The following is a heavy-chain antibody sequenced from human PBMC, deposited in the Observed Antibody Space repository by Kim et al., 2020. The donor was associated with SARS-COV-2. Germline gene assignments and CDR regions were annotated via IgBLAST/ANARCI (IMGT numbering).Heavy chain of an antibody. V-gene: IGHV1-8*01. D-gene: IGHD6-13*01. CDR3: ARSGNRFKLAAAGKVDY. J-gene: IGHJ4*02. Sequence: FQGRVTMTRNTSISTAYMELSSLRSEDTAVYYCARSGNRFKLAAAGKVDYWGQGTLVTVSS.